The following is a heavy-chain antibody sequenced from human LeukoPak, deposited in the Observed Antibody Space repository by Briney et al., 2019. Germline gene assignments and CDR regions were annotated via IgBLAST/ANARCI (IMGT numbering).Heavy chain of an antibody. J-gene: IGHJ1*01. D-gene: IGHD5-18*01. V-gene: IGHV3-7*01. CDR1: GFTFSSYW. CDR3: ARGGRDTAMVGPSHGGALFQH. Sequence: PGGSLRLSCAASGFTFSSYWMSWVRQAPGKGLEWVANIKQDGSEKYYVDSVKGRFTISRDNAKNSLYLQMNGLRAEDTAVYYCARGGRDTAMVGPSHGGALFQHWGQGTLVTVSS. CDR2: IKQDGSEK.